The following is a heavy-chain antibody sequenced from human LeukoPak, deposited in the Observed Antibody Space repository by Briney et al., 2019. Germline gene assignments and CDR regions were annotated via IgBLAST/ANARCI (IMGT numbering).Heavy chain of an antibody. CDR1: GGSFSGYY. J-gene: IGHJ4*02. V-gene: IGHV4-59*01. CDR2: IYHSGSP. CDR3: AGSTSGNYFNY. Sequence: SETLSLTCAVYGGSFSGYYWSWIRQPPGKGLEWIGHIYHSGSPNYNPSLKSRVSISLDTSKNQFSLKLSSLTAADTAVYYCAGSTSGNYFNYWGQGTLVTVSS. D-gene: IGHD2-2*01.